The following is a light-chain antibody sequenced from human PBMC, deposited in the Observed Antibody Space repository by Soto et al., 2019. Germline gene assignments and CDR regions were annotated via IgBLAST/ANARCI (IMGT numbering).Light chain of an antibody. CDR1: QSLVYSDGQTY. J-gene: IGKJ3*01. CDR3: MQAVYWPFT. Sequence: DIVLTQSPLLLPVTLGQPASISCTASQSLVYSDGQTYLSRFQQRPGQSPRRLIYRVSNRDTGVPVRVSTSVTGTDLTLKISRVEAEDVAVYFCMQAVYWPFTGGPGTKVDIK. CDR2: RVS. V-gene: IGKV2-30*01.